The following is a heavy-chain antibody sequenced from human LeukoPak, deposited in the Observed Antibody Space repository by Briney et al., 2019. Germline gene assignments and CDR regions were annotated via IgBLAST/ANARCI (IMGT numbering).Heavy chain of an antibody. Sequence: GRSLRLSCAASGFTFSSYAMHWVRQAPGKGLKWVAVISYDGSNKYYADSVKGRFTISRDNSKNTLYLQMNSLRAEDTAVYYCASYDSSGYETIDYWGQGTLVTVSS. CDR3: ASYDSSGYETIDY. V-gene: IGHV3-30*01. CDR1: GFTFSSYA. D-gene: IGHD3-22*01. CDR2: ISYDGSNK. J-gene: IGHJ4*02.